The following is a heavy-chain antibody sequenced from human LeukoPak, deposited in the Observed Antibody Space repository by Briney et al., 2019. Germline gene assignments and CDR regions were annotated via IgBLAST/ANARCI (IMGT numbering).Heavy chain of an antibody. CDR3: ARDYDILTGPAPFFDY. J-gene: IGHJ4*02. CDR1: GFTFSSYG. CDR2: IWYDGSNK. D-gene: IGHD3-9*01. Sequence: GSLRLSCAASGFTFSSYGMHWVRQAPGKGLEWVAVIWYDGSNKYYADSVKGRFTISRDNSKNTLYLQMNSLRAEDMAVYYCARDYDILTGPAPFFDYWGQGTLVTVSS. V-gene: IGHV3-33*01.